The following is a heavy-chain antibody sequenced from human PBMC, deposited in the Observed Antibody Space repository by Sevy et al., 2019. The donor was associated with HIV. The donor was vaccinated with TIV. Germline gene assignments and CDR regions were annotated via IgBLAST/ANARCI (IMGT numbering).Heavy chain of an antibody. Sequence: GGSLRLSCAASGFTFSSYGMHWVRQAPGKGLEWVAFIRYDGSNKYYADSVKGRFTISRDNSKNTLYLQMNSLRAEDTAVYYCAKGYNDYIWGSYRDYFDYWGQGTLVTVSS. V-gene: IGHV3-30*02. CDR3: AKGYNDYIWGSYRDYFDY. CDR2: IRYDGSNK. CDR1: GFTFSSYG. D-gene: IGHD3-16*02. J-gene: IGHJ4*02.